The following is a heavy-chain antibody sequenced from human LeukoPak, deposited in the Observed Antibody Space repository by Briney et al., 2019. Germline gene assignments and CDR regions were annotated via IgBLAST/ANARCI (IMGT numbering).Heavy chain of an antibody. D-gene: IGHD4-11*01. CDR3: ASMTTSYYYYGMDV. CDR1: GFTFSSFA. J-gene: IGHJ6*02. V-gene: IGHV3-30-3*01. CDR2: ISYDGSNK. Sequence: PGRSLRLSCAASGFTFSSFAMHWVRQAPGKGLEWVAVISYDGSNKYYADSVKGRFTIPRDNSKNTLYLQMNSLRAEDTAVYYCASMTTSYYYYGMDVWGQGTTVTVSS.